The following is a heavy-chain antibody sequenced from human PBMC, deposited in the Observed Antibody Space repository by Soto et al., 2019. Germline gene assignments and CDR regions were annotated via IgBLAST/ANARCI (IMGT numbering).Heavy chain of an antibody. Sequence: LRLSCAASGFTFSNYGMHWVRQAPGKGLESVAVIWYDGTNKYYADSMKGRFTISRDNSKNTLYLQVNSLRAEDTAVYYCARDYSRYYGMDVWGQGTTVTVSS. J-gene: IGHJ6*02. D-gene: IGHD2-15*01. CDR2: IWYDGTNK. CDR3: ARDYSRYYGMDV. V-gene: IGHV3-33*01. CDR1: GFTFSNYG.